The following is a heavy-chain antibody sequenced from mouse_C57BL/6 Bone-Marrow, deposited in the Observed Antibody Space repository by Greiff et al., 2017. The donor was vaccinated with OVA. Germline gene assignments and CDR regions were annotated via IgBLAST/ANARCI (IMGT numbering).Heavy chain of an antibody. CDR1: GYTFTSYW. Sequence: QVQLQQPGAELVRPGTSVKLSCKASGYTFTSYWMHWVKQRPGQGLEWIGVIDPSDSYTNYNQKFKGKATLTVDTSSSTAYKQLSSLTSEDSAVYYCARVDYYYGSQFAYWGQGTLVTVSA. D-gene: IGHD1-1*01. CDR2: IDPSDSYT. V-gene: IGHV1-59*01. CDR3: ARVDYYYGSQFAY. J-gene: IGHJ3*01.